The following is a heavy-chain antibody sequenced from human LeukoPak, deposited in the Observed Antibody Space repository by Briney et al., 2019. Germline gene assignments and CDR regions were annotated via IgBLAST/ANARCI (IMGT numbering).Heavy chain of an antibody. V-gene: IGHV2-5*02. CDR2: IYLDDDK. D-gene: IGHD1-1*01. CDR1: GFSLSTSGVG. J-gene: IGHJ4*02. CDR3: AHRRSYNGNWNAGYFDS. Sequence: SGPTLVNPTQTLTLTCTFSGFSLSTSGVGVGWIRQPPGKALEWLVFIYLDDDKRYSPSLKMRLTITKATTKNQVVLTMTDMDPLATATYYCAHRRSYNGNWNAGYFDSWGQGTPVTVSS.